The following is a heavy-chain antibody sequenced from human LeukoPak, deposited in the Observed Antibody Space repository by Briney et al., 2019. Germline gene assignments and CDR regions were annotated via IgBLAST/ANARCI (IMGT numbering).Heavy chain of an antibody. CDR1: GYTLTELS. CDR2: FDPEDGET. D-gene: IGHD5-18*01. Sequence: GASVKVSCKVSGYTLTELSMHWVRQAPGKGLEWIGGFDPEDGETIYAQKFQGRVTMIEDTSTDTAYMELGSLRSEDTAVYYCATGGPSSYLPLGHWGQGTLVTVSS. CDR3: ATGGPSSYLPLGH. J-gene: IGHJ4*02. V-gene: IGHV1-24*01.